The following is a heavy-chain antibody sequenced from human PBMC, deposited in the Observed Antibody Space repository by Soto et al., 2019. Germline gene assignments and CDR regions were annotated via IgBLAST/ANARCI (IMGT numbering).Heavy chain of an antibody. Sequence: VQLLESGGGLVQPGGSLRLSCVASGLTFSSYAMSWVRQAPGKGLEWVSIISDSGDGTYYADSVRGRFTISRDNSKNTLDLQMNSLRAEDTAVYYCTYFDYWGQGTLVTVSS. CDR1: GLTFSSYA. CDR2: ISDSGDGT. J-gene: IGHJ4*02. CDR3: TYFDY. V-gene: IGHV3-23*01.